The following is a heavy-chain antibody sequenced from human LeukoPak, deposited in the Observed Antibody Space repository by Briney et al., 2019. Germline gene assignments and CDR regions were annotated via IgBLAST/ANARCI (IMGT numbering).Heavy chain of an antibody. V-gene: IGHV4-34*01. CDR3: ARLLFDFWSGYSPTFDY. CDR1: GGSFSGYY. CDR2: INHSGST. J-gene: IGHJ4*02. D-gene: IGHD3-3*01. Sequence: SETLSLTCALYGGSFSGYYWSWIRQPPGKGLEWIGEINHSGSTNYNPSLKSRVTISVDTSKNQFSLKLSSVTAADAAVYYCARLLFDFWSGYSPTFDYWGQGTLVTVSS.